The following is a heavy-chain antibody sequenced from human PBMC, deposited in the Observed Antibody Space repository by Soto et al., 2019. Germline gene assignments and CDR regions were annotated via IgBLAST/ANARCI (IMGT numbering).Heavy chain of an antibody. Sequence: KASETLSLTCSVSGAHTVSHYHWTWIRQPPGKALEWMGYIFNSGTTFYNPSLTSRLSISMDTSGNHLSHELRSVTAADTAVYYCALALGPTTGLDYWGQGTLVTVSS. CDR2: IFNSGTT. D-gene: IGHD1-26*01. V-gene: IGHV4-31*02. CDR3: ALALGPTTGLDY. CDR1: GAHTVSHYH. J-gene: IGHJ4*02.